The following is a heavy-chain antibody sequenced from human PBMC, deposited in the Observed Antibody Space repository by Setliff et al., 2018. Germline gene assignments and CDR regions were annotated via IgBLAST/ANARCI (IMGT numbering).Heavy chain of an antibody. V-gene: IGHV4-59*01. J-gene: IGHJ4*02. CDR1: GDSMSTYY. CDR2: IYYGGSA. Sequence: SETLSLTCSVSGDSMSTYYWNWVRQSPGKGLEWIGNIYYGGSANYNPSLKSRVTISVDMSKNQFSLRLNSLTAADTAIYYCARGNMFDGSGRWFDYWGQGTLVTVSS. CDR3: ARGNMFDGSGRWFDY. D-gene: IGHD3-10*01.